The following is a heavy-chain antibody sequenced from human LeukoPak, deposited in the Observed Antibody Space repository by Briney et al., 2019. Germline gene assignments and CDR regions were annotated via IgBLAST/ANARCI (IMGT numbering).Heavy chain of an antibody. CDR1: GYTFTNYY. V-gene: IGHV1-46*01. D-gene: IGHD6-13*01. J-gene: IGHJ5*02. CDR2: INPSGGTT. CDR3: AKDSAAPGTRGWFDP. Sequence: ASVKVSCKASGYTFTNYYMHWVRQAPGQGLEWMGIINPSGGTTSYAQKFQGRLTMTRDTSTSTVYMELSSLRSEETAVYYCAKDSAAPGTRGWFDPWGQGTLVTVSS.